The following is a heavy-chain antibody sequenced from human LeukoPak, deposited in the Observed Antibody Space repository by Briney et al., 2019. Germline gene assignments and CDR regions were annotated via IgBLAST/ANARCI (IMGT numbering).Heavy chain of an antibody. CDR3: ARGYCSSTSCYPITIHSH. D-gene: IGHD2-2*01. V-gene: IGHV1-69*01. J-gene: IGHJ4*02. CDR1: GGTFSSYA. CDR2: IIPIFGTA. Sequence: SVKVSCKASGGTFSSYAISCVRQAPGQGLEWMGGIIPIFGTANYAQKFQGRVTITADESTSTAYMELSSLRSEDTAVYYCARGYCSSTSCYPITIHSHWGQGTLVTVSS.